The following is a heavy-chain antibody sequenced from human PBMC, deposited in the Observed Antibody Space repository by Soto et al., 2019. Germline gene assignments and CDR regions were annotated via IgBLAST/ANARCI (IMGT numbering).Heavy chain of an antibody. CDR1: GFTFSDYA. V-gene: IGHV3-30-3*01. D-gene: IGHD5-18*01. Sequence: QVQLVESGGGVVQPGGSLRVSCSASGFTFSDYAMHWVRQAPGKGLEWVAVTFYDGSNQFYADSVRGRFTFSRDNSKSTLYLQMNSLRLEDTAIYYCARDLDSYGYFDYWGQGTLVTVSS. J-gene: IGHJ4*02. CDR3: ARDLDSYGYFDY. CDR2: TFYDGSNQ.